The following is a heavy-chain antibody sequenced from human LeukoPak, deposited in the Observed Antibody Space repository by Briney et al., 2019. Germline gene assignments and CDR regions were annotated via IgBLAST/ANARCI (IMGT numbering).Heavy chain of an antibody. CDR1: GFTFSSYA. CDR3: AKEGDSSGYYYVGY. Sequence: GGSLRLSCAASGFTFSSYAMSWVRRAPGKGLEWVSAISGSGGSTYYADSVKGRFTISRDNSKNTLYLQMNSLRAEDTAVYYCAKEGDSSGYYYVGYWGQGTLVTVSS. D-gene: IGHD3-22*01. V-gene: IGHV3-23*01. CDR2: ISGSGGST. J-gene: IGHJ4*02.